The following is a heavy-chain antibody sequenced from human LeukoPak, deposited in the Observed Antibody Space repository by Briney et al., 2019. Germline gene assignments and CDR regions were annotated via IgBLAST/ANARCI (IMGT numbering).Heavy chain of an antibody. CDR3: AKDEIALGLDY. CDR2: ISYDGSHE. Sequence: GGSLRLSCAASGFVFSSYGMHWVRQAPGKGLEWVAVISYDGSHEHYADSVKGRFTISKDSSKDTLYLQMNSLRPEDTAVCYCAKDEIALGLDYWGQGTLVTVSS. J-gene: IGHJ4*02. D-gene: IGHD5-24*01. CDR1: GFVFSSYG. V-gene: IGHV3-30*18.